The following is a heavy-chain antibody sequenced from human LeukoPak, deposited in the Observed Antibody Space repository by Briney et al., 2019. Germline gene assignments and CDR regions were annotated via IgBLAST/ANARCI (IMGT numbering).Heavy chain of an antibody. CDR2: IRSKAYGGTT. V-gene: IGHV3-49*04. CDR1: GFTLSSYA. Sequence: HSGGSLRLSCAASGFTLSSYAMSWVRQGPGKGLEWVGFIRSKAYGGTTEYAASVKGRFTISRDDSKSIAYLQMNSLKTEDTAVYYCTRGTTGTTSDFDYWGQGTLVTVSS. J-gene: IGHJ4*02. D-gene: IGHD1-1*01. CDR3: TRGTTGTTSDFDY.